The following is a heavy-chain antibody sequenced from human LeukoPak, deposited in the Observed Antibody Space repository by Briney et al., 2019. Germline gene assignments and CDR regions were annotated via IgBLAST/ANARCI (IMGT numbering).Heavy chain of an antibody. Sequence: GGSLRLSCAASGFTYSSYSMNWVRQAPGKGLEWVSSISSSSSYIYYADSVKGRFNISRDNAKNSLYLQMNSLRAEDTAVYYCARGLSYYYDSSGRIFDYWGQGTLVTVSS. J-gene: IGHJ4*02. CDR1: GFTYSSYS. CDR3: ARGLSYYYDSSGRIFDY. V-gene: IGHV3-21*01. CDR2: ISSSSSYI. D-gene: IGHD3-22*01.